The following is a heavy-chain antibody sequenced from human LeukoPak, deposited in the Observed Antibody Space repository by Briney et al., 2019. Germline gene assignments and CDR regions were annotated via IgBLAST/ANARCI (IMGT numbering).Heavy chain of an antibody. CDR3: AREEGGAGLYGFDI. J-gene: IGHJ3*02. D-gene: IGHD1-26*01. V-gene: IGHV3-21*01. CDR2: ISSSSSYI. CDR1: GITFSSYS. Sequence: GGSLRLSCAVSGITFSSYSMDWVRQAPGKGLEWVSSISSSSSYIYYADSVKGRFTISRDNAKNSLYLQMNSLRAEDTAVYYCAREEGGAGLYGFDIWGQGTMVTVSS.